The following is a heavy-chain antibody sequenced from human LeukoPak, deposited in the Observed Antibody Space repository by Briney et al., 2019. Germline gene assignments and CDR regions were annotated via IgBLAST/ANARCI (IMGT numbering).Heavy chain of an antibody. Sequence: GGSLRLSCAASGFTFSSYAMSWVRQAPGKGLEWVSAISGSGGSTYYADSVKGRFTISRDNSKNTLYLQMNSLRAEDTAVYYCAKDLYYGSGSYPYYFDYWGQGTLVTVSP. D-gene: IGHD3-10*01. CDR3: AKDLYYGSGSYPYYFDY. V-gene: IGHV3-23*01. CDR1: GFTFSSYA. J-gene: IGHJ4*02. CDR2: ISGSGGST.